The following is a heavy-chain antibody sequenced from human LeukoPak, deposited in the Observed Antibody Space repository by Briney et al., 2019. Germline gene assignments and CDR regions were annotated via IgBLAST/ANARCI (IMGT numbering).Heavy chain of an antibody. J-gene: IGHJ4*02. Sequence: ASVKVSCKASGFTFTSSAMQWVRQARGQRLEWIGWIVVGSGNTNYAQKFQERVTITRDMSTSTAYMELSSLRSEDTAVYYCAATIAVAGKFDCWGQGTLVTVSS. CDR3: AATIAVAGKFDC. CDR1: GFTFTSSA. D-gene: IGHD6-19*01. CDR2: IVVGSGNT. V-gene: IGHV1-58*02.